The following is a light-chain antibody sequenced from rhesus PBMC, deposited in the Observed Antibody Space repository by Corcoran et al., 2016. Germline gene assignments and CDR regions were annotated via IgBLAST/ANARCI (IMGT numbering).Light chain of an antibody. J-gene: IGKJ1*01. CDR1: QSISSW. V-gene: IGKV1-22*01. Sequence: DIQMTQSPSSLPASVGDTVTITCRASQSISSWLDWYQQKPGKAHKLLIYKASSLQSGVPSRFSGSGSGTDFPLTISSLPPEDFATYYCLQYSSCPWTFGQGTKVEIK. CDR3: LQYSSCPWT. CDR2: KAS.